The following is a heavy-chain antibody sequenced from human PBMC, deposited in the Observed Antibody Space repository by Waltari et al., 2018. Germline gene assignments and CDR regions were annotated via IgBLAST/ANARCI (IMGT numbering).Heavy chain of an antibody. CDR3: ARGRIAAAGPSGEDY. CDR2: IYYSGST. CDR1: GGSISSYY. D-gene: IGHD6-13*01. J-gene: IGHJ4*02. Sequence: QVQLQESGPGLVKPSETLSLTCTVSGGSISSYYWSWIRQPPGKGLEWIGYIYYSGSTTYNPSLKSRSTISVDTSKNQVSPKLSSVTAADTAVYYCARGRIAAAGPSGEDYWGQGTLVTVSS. V-gene: IGHV4-59*01.